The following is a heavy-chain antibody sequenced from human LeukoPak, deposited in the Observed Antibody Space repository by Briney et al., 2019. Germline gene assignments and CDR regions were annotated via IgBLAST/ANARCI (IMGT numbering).Heavy chain of an antibody. Sequence: PGRSLRPSCAASGLTFSSNGRHGVGRAPGKGLEGVAVIWYDGSNKYYADSVKGRFTISRDNSKNTLYLQMNSLRAEDTAVYYCARDAVYSSSWQYYWGQGTLVTVSS. J-gene: IGHJ4*02. CDR3: ARDAVYSSSWQYY. D-gene: IGHD6-13*01. V-gene: IGHV3-33*01. CDR1: GLTFSSNG. CDR2: IWYDGSNK.